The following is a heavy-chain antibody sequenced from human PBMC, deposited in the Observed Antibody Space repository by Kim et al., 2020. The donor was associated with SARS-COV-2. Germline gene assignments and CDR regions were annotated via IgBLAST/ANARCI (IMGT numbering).Heavy chain of an antibody. J-gene: IGHJ6*02. V-gene: IGHV3-21*04. Sequence: GGSLRLSCAASGFTFSSYSMNWVRQAPGKGLEWVSSISSSSSYIYYADSVKGRFTISRDNAKNSLYLQMNSLRAEDTAVYYCARDGRYFDWLLRRGDGMDVWGQGTTVTVSS. CDR2: ISSSSSYI. CDR3: ARDGRYFDWLLRRGDGMDV. D-gene: IGHD3-9*01. CDR1: GFTFSSYS.